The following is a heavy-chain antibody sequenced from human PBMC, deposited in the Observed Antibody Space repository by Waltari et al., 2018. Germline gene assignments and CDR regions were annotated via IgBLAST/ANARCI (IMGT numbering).Heavy chain of an antibody. Sequence: QVQLVESGGGVVQPGRSLRLSCAASGFTFSSYGMHWVRQAPGKGLEWVAVICDDGSNKYYADSVKGRFTISRDNSKNTLYLQMNSLRAEDTAVYYCAREDSSGYYSDYWGQGTLVTVSS. V-gene: IGHV3-33*01. CDR2: ICDDGSNK. J-gene: IGHJ4*02. CDR3: AREDSSGYYSDY. CDR1: GFTFSSYG. D-gene: IGHD3-22*01.